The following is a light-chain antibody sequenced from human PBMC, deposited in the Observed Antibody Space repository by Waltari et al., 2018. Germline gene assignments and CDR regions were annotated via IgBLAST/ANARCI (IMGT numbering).Light chain of an antibody. CDR2: GAS. J-gene: IGKJ1*01. CDR3: HQYATSPLT. Sequence: EIVMTQSPGTLTLSPGERATLSCRASQRVGSNYLAWYQRKPGQAPRLLVYGASNRATGIPDRFSGSGSGTDFTLTISSLEPQDFAVYYCHQYATSPLTFGQGTKVEI. CDR1: QRVGSNY. V-gene: IGKV3-20*01.